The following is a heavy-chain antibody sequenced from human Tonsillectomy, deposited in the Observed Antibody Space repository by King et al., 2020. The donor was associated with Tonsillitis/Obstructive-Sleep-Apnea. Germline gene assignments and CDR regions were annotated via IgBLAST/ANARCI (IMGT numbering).Heavy chain of an antibody. Sequence: VQLVESGGGVVQPGRSLRLSCAASGFTFSSYGMHWVRQAPGKGLEWVAVIWYDGSNKYYADSVKGRFTISRDNSKNTLDLQMNSLRAEETAVYYCARWGEYCSSTSCYTNFDYWGQGTLVTVSS. D-gene: IGHD2-2*02. CDR2: IWYDGSNK. J-gene: IGHJ4*02. CDR3: ARWGEYCSSTSCYTNFDY. V-gene: IGHV3-33*01. CDR1: GFTFSSYG.